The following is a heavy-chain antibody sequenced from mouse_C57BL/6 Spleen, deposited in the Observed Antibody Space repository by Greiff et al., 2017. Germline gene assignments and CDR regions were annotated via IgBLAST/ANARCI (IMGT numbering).Heavy chain of an antibody. CDR3: ARGDGYYWYFDV. CDR1: GYTFTDYY. D-gene: IGHD2-3*01. J-gene: IGHJ1*03. V-gene: IGHV1-19*01. CDR2: INPYNGGT. Sequence: EVKLLESGPVLVKPGASVKMSCKASGYTFTDYYMNWVKQSHGKSLEWIGVINPYNGGTSYNQKFKGKATLTVDKSSSTAYMELNSLTSEDSAVYYCARGDGYYWYFDVWGTGTTVTVSS.